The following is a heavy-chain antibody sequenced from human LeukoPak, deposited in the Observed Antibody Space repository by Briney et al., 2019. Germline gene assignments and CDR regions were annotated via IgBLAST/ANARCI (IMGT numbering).Heavy chain of an antibody. V-gene: IGHV3-53*01. Sequence: GGSLRLSCAASGFTVSSNYMSWVRQAPGEGLEWVSVIYSGGSTYYADSVKGRFTISRDNSKNTLYLQMNSLRAEDTAVYYCAREYDSSGHDAFDIWGQGTMVTVSS. CDR1: GFTVSSNY. J-gene: IGHJ3*02. D-gene: IGHD3-22*01. CDR3: AREYDSSGHDAFDI. CDR2: IYSGGST.